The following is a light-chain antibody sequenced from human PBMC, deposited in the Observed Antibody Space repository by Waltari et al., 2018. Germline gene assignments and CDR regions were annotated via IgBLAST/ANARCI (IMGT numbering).Light chain of an antibody. CDR3: MQARQTPWT. V-gene: IGKV2-28*01. Sequence: DIVRTQSPPSLSVTPGEPASISCRSSQSLLHSSGYTFLAWYLQKPVTSPQLLIYLISNLASGVPDSFSASGSGTDFTLKISRLEAEDVGVYFCMQARQTPWTFGQGTKVEIK. CDR1: QSLLHSSGYTF. CDR2: LIS. J-gene: IGKJ1*01.